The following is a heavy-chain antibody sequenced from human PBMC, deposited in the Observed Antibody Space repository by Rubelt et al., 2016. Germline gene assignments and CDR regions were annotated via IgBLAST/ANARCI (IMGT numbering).Heavy chain of an antibody. D-gene: IGHD3-22*01. J-gene: IGHJ4*02. CDR1: GFTFSSYG. Sequence: VQLVESGGGLVQPGRSLRLSCAASGFTFSSYGMHWVRQAPGKGLEWVAVISYDGINKYYADSVKGRFTISRDNSKNTLYLQMNSLRAEDTAVYYCARGGYYDSSGYLDYWGQGTLVTVSS. CDR2: ISYDGINK. CDR3: ARGGYYDSSGYLDY. V-gene: IGHV3-30*03.